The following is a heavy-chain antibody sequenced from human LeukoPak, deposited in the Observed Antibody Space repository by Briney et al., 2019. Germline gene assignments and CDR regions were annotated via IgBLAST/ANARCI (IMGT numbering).Heavy chain of an antibody. Sequence: GGSLRLSCAASGFTFSSYSMNWVRQAPGKGLEWVSSISSSSSYIYYADSVKGRFTISRDNAKNSLYLQMNSLRAEDTAVYYCARDLEEVATAPGHHGMDVWGQGTTVTVSS. V-gene: IGHV3-21*01. CDR2: ISSSSSYI. J-gene: IGHJ6*02. CDR3: ARDLEEVATAPGHHGMDV. D-gene: IGHD5-12*01. CDR1: GFTFSSYS.